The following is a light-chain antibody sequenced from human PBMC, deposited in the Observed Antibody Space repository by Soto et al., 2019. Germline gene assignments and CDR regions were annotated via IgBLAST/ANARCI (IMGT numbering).Light chain of an antibody. Sequence: EIVSTQSPGTLSLSPGERAALSCRASQSVSSSYLAWYQQKPGQSPRLLIYAASSRATGIPDRFSGSGSGTDFTLTISRLEPEDFAVYYCQQYGSSPITFGQVTRLEIK. CDR3: QQYGSSPIT. CDR1: QSVSSSY. J-gene: IGKJ5*01. CDR2: AAS. V-gene: IGKV3-20*01.